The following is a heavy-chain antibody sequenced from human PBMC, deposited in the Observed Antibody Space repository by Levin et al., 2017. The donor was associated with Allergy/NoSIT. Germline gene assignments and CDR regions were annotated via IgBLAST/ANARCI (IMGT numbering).Heavy chain of an antibody. CDR3: AIVGAIEGDAFDI. Sequence: GASVKVSCKASGYTFTSYDINWVRQATGQGLEWMGWMNPNSGNTGYAQKFQGRVTMTRNTSISTAYMELSSLRSEDTAVYYCAIVGAIEGDAFDIWGQGTMVTVSS. J-gene: IGHJ3*02. CDR1: GYTFTSYD. D-gene: IGHD1-26*01. CDR2: MNPNSGNT. V-gene: IGHV1-8*01.